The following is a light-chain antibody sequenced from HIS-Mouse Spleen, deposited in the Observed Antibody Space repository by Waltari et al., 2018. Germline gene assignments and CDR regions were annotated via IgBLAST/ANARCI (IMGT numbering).Light chain of an antibody. CDR3: QQYDNLPSIT. CDR1: QDISNY. J-gene: IGKJ5*01. Sequence: DIQMTQSPSSLSASVGDRVTITCQASQDISNYLNWYQQKPGKAPKLLIYDASNLETGVPSRFSGSGSWTDFTFTISSLQPEDIATYYCQQYDNLPSITFGQGTRLEIK. V-gene: IGKV1-33*01. CDR2: DAS.